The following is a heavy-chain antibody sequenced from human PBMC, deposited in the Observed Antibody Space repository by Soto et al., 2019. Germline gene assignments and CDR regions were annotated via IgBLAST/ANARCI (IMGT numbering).Heavy chain of an antibody. J-gene: IGHJ6*02. Sequence: ASVKVSWKASGYTLTRYGISWVRQAPGQGLEWMGWISGYNGDTNYAQKFQGRVTMTVDTSTTTAFMELTSLTSDDRAVYYCAKHGQPPYYFYGMYVWGQ. CDR3: AKHGQPPYYFYGMYV. CDR1: GYTLTRYG. CDR2: ISGYNGDT. V-gene: IGHV1-18*01.